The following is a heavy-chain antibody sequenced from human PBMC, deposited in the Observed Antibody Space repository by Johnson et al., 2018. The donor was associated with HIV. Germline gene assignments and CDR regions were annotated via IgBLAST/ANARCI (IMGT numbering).Heavy chain of an antibody. CDR1: GFTFNYYN. CDR2: ISSDGITK. Sequence: QVQLVESGGGVVQPGRSLRLSCAASGFTFNYYNIHWVRQAPGKGLECVALISSDGITKHYADSVKGRFTISRDNSKNTLYLQMNSLRVEDTAVYYCARGVTGYSYGTWGQGTMVTVSS. D-gene: IGHD5-18*01. J-gene: IGHJ3*01. V-gene: IGHV3-30*14. CDR3: ARGVTGYSYGT.